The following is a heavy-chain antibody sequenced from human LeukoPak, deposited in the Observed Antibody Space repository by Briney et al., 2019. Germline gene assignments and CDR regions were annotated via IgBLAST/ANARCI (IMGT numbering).Heavy chain of an antibody. CDR3: TSSSYGDSPTDY. Sequence: GGSLRLSCAASGFTFSGSAMPWVRQASGKGLEWVGRIRSKANSYATAYAASVKGRFTISRDDSKNTAYLQMNSLKTEDTAVYYCTSSSYGDSPTDYWGQETLVTVSS. J-gene: IGHJ4*02. V-gene: IGHV3-73*01. CDR1: GFTFSGSA. CDR2: IRSKANSYAT. D-gene: IGHD4-17*01.